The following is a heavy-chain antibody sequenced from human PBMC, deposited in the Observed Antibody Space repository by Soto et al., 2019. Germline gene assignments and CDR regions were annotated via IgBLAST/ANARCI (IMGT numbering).Heavy chain of an antibody. V-gene: IGHV4-30-4*01. CDR3: ASNSYGYTFDDY. J-gene: IGHJ4*02. Sequence: QVQLQESGPGLVKPSQTLSLTCTVSGGSISSGDYYWSWIRQPPGKGLEWIGNIYYSGSTYYNPSLKSRVTISVDTSKTQFSLKLSSVTAAATAVYYCASNSYGYTFDDYWGQGTLVTVSS. D-gene: IGHD5-18*01. CDR1: GGSISSGDYY. CDR2: IYYSGST.